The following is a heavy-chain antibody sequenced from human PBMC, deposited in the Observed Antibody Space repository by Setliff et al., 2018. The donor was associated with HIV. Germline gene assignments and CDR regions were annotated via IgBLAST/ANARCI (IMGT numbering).Heavy chain of an antibody. V-gene: IGHV3-30*04. CDR1: GFTFSSYA. CDR2: ISSDGSNE. D-gene: IGHD3-10*01. Sequence: SGFTFSSYAMQWVRQAPGKGLEWVAVISSDGSNEYYADSVKGRFTISRDNSKNTLYVQMNSLRAEDTAVYYCARAMVRGVRDYYYYGMDVWGQGTTVTVSS. J-gene: IGHJ6*02. CDR3: ARAMVRGVRDYYYYGMDV.